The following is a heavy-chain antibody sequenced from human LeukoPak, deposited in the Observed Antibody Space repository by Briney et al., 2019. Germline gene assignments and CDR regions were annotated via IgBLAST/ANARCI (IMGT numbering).Heavy chain of an antibody. J-gene: IGHJ6*04. Sequence: GGSLRLSCTASGFTFGDYSLSWVRQAPEKGLEWVGFIRRKGYGGTTEYAPSVKGRFIISRDDSKSTAYLQMNSLKTEDTAVYYCTRDHDFWSGPFDVWGKGTTVAVSS. CDR3: TRDHDFWSGPFDV. CDR1: GFTFGDYS. V-gene: IGHV3-49*04. D-gene: IGHD3-3*01. CDR2: IRRKGYGGTT.